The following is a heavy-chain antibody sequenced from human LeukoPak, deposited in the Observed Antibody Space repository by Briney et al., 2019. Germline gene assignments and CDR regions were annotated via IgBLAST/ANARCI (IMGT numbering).Heavy chain of an antibody. J-gene: IGHJ4*02. D-gene: IGHD3-22*01. Sequence: SVKVSCKASGGTFSSYAISWVRQAPGQGLEWMGGIIPIFGTANYAQKFQGRVTITADESTSTAYMELSSLRSEDTAVYYCAKYDSSGYYCHYWGQGTLVTVSS. CDR1: GGTFSSYA. CDR2: IIPIFGTA. V-gene: IGHV1-69*13. CDR3: AKYDSSGYYCHY.